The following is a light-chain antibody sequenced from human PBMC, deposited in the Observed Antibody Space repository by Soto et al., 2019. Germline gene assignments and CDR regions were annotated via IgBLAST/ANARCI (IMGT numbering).Light chain of an antibody. CDR3: QSYDSSLSLVV. CDR1: SSNIGAGYD. CDR2: GNS. V-gene: IGLV1-40*01. Sequence: QPVLTQPPSVSGAPGQRVTISCTGSSSNIGAGYDVHWYQQLPGTAPKLLIYGNSNRPSGVPDRFSGSKSGTSASLAITGLQAEDEADYYCQSYDSSLSLVVFGGGTQLTVL. J-gene: IGLJ2*01.